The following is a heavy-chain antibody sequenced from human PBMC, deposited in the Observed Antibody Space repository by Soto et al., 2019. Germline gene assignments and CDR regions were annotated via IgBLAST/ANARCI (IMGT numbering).Heavy chain of an antibody. CDR3: AKGGLYGDYIAFDS. Sequence: QVQLVESGGGVVQPGRSLRLSCAASGFTFSSYGMHWVRQAPGKGLEWVAVISYDGSNKYYADSVKGRFTISRDNSKNTLYLQMNSLRAEDTAVYYCAKGGLYGDYIAFDSWGQGTLVTVSS. J-gene: IGHJ4*02. CDR1: GFTFSSYG. V-gene: IGHV3-30*18. CDR2: ISYDGSNK. D-gene: IGHD4-17*01.